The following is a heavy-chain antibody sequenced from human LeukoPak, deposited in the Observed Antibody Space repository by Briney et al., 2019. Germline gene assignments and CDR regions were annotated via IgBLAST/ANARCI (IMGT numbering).Heavy chain of an antibody. D-gene: IGHD1-14*01. Sequence: PGRSLRLSCAASGFTFSSYGMHWVRQAPGKGLEWVAVISYDGSNKYYADSVKGRFTISRDNSKNTLYLQMDSLETEDTAVYYCTTSRPVLNWGQGTLVTVSS. CDR2: ISYDGSNK. CDR1: GFTFSSYG. CDR3: TTSRPVLN. V-gene: IGHV3-30*03. J-gene: IGHJ4*02.